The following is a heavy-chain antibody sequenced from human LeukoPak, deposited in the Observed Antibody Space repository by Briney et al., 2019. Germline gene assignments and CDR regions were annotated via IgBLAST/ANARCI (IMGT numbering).Heavy chain of an antibody. J-gene: IGHJ4*02. Sequence: ASVKVSCKAAGDTISAYSLNWVRQAPGQGLEWMGWMNPNSGNTNYAQKLQGRVTMTTDTSTSTAYMELRSLRSDDTAVYYCARDTSEQLVLLHWGQGTLVTVSS. D-gene: IGHD6-13*01. CDR2: MNPNSGNT. CDR3: ARDTSEQLVLLH. V-gene: IGHV1-18*01. CDR1: GDTISAYS.